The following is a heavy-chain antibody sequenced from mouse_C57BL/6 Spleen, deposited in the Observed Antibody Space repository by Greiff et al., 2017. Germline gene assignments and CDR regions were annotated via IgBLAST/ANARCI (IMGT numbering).Heavy chain of an antibody. V-gene: IGHV1-54*01. J-gene: IGHJ4*01. D-gene: IGHD1-1*01. CDR1: GYAFTNYL. CDR2: INPGSGGT. CDR3: ARGGVVAEDAMDY. Sequence: QVQLKESGAELVRPGTSVKVSCKASGYAFTNYLIEWVKQRPGQGLEWIGVINPGSGGTNYNEKFKGKATLTADKSSSTAYMQLSSLTSEDSAVYFCARGGVVAEDAMDYWGQGTSVTVSS.